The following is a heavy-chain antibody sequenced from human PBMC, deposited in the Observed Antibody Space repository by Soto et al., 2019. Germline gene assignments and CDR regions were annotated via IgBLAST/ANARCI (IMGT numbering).Heavy chain of an antibody. D-gene: IGHD3-3*01. J-gene: IGHJ5*02. CDR3: ARGEWLPNWFDP. V-gene: IGHV4-59*01. CDR2: IYYSGST. CDR1: GGSISSYY. Sequence: SETLSLTCTVSGGSISSYYWSWIRQPPGKGLEWIGYIYYSGSTNFNPSLKSRVSMSVDTSKNQFSLKLNSVTAADTAVYYCARGEWLPNWFDPWGQGTLVTVSS.